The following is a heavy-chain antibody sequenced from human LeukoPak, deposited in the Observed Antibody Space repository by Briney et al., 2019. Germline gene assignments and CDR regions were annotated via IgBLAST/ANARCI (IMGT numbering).Heavy chain of an antibody. CDR3: AGRYDSSGYPLH. V-gene: IGHV3-53*01. CDR2: IYSGGTT. J-gene: IGHJ4*02. Sequence: HPGGSLRLSCAASGFTFSSYWMSWVRQAPGKGLEWVSVIYSGGTTYYADSIKGRFTISRDNSKNTLYLQMNSLRAEDTAVYYCAGRYDSSGYPLHWGQGTLVTVSS. D-gene: IGHD3-22*01. CDR1: GFTFSSYW.